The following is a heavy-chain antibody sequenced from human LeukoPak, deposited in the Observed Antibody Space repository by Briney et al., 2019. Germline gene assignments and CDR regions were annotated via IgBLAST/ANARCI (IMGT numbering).Heavy chain of an antibody. V-gene: IGHV3-30*18. J-gene: IGHJ3*02. CDR3: AKGGIVGATDAFDI. CDR2: ISYDGSKK. CDR1: GFTLSSYG. Sequence: GGSLRLSCAASGFTLSSYGMHWVRQAPGKGLEWVAVISYDGSKKYYGDSVKGRFTISRDKSKNTLYLQMDSLRAEDTAVYYCAKGGIVGATDAFDIWGQGTMVTVSS. D-gene: IGHD1-26*01.